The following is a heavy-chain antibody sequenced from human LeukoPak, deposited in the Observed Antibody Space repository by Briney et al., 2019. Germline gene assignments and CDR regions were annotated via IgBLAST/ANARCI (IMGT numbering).Heavy chain of an antibody. J-gene: IGHJ5*02. D-gene: IGHD6-19*01. CDR1: GGSLSSSY. CDR3: AREVAVAGNNWFDP. CDR2: IYYSGST. Sequence: SETLSLTCTVSGGSLSSSYWSWIRQPPGRGLEWIGYIYYSGSTNYNPSLKSRVTMSVDPSQNQFSLKVSSVTAADAAVYFCAREVAVAGNNWFDPWGQGILVPVSS. V-gene: IGHV4-59*01.